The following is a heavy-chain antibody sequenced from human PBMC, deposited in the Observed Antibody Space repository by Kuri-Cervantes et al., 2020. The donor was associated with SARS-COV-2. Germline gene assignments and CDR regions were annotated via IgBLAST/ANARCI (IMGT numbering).Heavy chain of an antibody. V-gene: IGHV4-39*01. D-gene: IGHD3-3*01. CDR1: GGSISRSSYY. CDR3: ARLPFPTITIFGVAHTGGAFDI. CDR2: IYYSGST. Sequence: SETLSLTCTVSGGSISRSSYYWGWIRQPPGKGLEWIGSIYYSGSTYYNPSLKSRVTISVDTSKNQFSLKLRSVTAADTAVYYCARLPFPTITIFGVAHTGGAFDIWGQGTMVTVSS. J-gene: IGHJ3*02.